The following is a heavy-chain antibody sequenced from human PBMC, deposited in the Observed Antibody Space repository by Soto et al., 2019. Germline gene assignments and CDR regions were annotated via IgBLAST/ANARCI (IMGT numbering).Heavy chain of an antibody. V-gene: IGHV4-39*01. CDR1: GDSIISSDFY. Sequence: NPSETLSLTGTVSGDSIISSDFYWGWVRQPPGKGLEWIGSIFYLGSSYYNPSLKSRVTMSVDTSKNQFSLRLRSVTAADTALYFCVRHSLALSKTNWFDPWGQGIMLTVSS. CDR3: VRHSLALSKTNWFDP. CDR2: IFYLGSS. D-gene: IGHD3-3*02. J-gene: IGHJ5*02.